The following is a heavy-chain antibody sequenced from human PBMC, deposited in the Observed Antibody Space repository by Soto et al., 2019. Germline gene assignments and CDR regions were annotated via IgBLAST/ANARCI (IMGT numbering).Heavy chain of an antibody. CDR1: GGTFSSYA. D-gene: IGHD2-21*01. V-gene: IGHV1-69*06. CDR3: ARNLFDPIPGGYYYGMDV. CDR2: IIPIFGTA. J-gene: IGHJ6*02. Sequence: QVQLVQSGAEVKKPGSSVKVSCKASGGTFSSYAISWVRQAPGQGLEWMGGIIPIFGTANYAQKFQGRVTITADKSPSNAYMELGSLRSEDTAVCYWARNLFDPIPGGYYYGMDVWGQGTTVTVSS.